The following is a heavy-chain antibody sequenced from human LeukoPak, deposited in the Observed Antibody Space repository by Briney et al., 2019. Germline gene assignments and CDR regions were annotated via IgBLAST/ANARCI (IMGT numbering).Heavy chain of an antibody. D-gene: IGHD2/OR15-2a*01. Sequence: ASVKVSCKTSGYTFTAYNIHWVRQAPGQGLEWLGYINPNSGVTTYAQKFQGRVTLTRDTSFSIAYMELSSLTSDDTAVYYCARDSNNMAYWGQGTLVTVSS. J-gene: IGHJ4*02. CDR1: GYTFTAYN. V-gene: IGHV1-2*02. CDR2: INPNSGVT. CDR3: ARDSNNMAY.